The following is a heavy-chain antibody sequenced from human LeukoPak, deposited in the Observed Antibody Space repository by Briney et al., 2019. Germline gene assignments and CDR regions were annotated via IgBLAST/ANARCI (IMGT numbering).Heavy chain of an antibody. CDR2: IYYSGST. CDR3: ARGDFDSSGGNYLDY. CDR1: GGSLRSYY. J-gene: IGHJ4*02. D-gene: IGHD3-9*01. V-gene: IGHV4-59*01. Sequence: ETLSLTCTVSGGSLRSYYWSWIRQPPGKGLEWIGYIYYSGSTNYNPSLKSRVTLSIDTSKNQFSLRLTSLTAADTAVYYCARGDFDSSGGNYLDYWGQGAQVIVSS.